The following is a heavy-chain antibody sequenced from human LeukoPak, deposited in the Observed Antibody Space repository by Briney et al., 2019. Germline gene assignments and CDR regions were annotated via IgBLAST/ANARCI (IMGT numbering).Heavy chain of an antibody. D-gene: IGHD6-13*01. CDR1: GYSSTTYW. CDR2: IYPGDSDT. V-gene: IGHV5-51*01. CDR3: ARRRGSSWYDY. J-gene: IGHJ4*02. Sequence: GESLKISCKGSGYSSTTYWIGWVRQMPGKGLGWMGIIYPGDSDTRYSPSFQGQVTMSADKSISTAYLQWSSLKASDTAMYYCARRRGSSWYDYWGQGTLVTVSS.